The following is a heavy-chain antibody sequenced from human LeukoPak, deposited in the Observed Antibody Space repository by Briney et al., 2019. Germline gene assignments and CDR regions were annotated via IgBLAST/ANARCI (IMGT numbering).Heavy chain of an antibody. J-gene: IGHJ4*02. CDR1: GFTFSSYA. Sequence: GRSLRLSCAASGFTFSSYAMPWVRRAPGKGLEWVAVISYDGSNKYYADSVKGRFTISRGNSKNTLYLQMNSLRAEDTAVYYCARDRIVGAGYWGQGTLVTVSS. D-gene: IGHD1-26*01. V-gene: IGHV3-30-3*01. CDR3: ARDRIVGAGY. CDR2: ISYDGSNK.